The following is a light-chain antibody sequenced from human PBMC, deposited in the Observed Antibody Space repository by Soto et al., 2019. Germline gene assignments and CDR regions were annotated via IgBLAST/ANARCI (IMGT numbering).Light chain of an antibody. CDR2: AAS. CDR1: QGISNY. J-gene: IGKJ3*01. Sequence: DIQMTQSPSSLSASVGDRVTITCRASQGISNYLAWYQQKPGKVPKLLIYAASTLQSGVPSRFSGRGSGTDFTLTISSLQAEDVATYYCQKYNCALLFGPGTKVDIK. V-gene: IGKV1-27*01. CDR3: QKYNCALL.